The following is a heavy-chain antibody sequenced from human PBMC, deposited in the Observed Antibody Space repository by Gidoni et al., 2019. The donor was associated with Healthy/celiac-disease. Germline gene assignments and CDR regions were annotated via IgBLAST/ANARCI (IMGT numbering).Heavy chain of an antibody. V-gene: IGHV3-30*18. J-gene: IGHJ6*02. Sequence: QVQLVESGGGVVQPGRSLRLSCAASGFTFSSYGMHWVRQAPGKGLEWVAVISYDGSNKYYADSVKGRFTISRDNSKNTLYLQMNSLRAEDTAVYYCAKDRRVSIFGVVIQYYYYYGMDVWGQGTTVTVSS. D-gene: IGHD3-3*01. CDR3: AKDRRVSIFGVVIQYYYYYGMDV. CDR1: GFTFSSYG. CDR2: ISYDGSNK.